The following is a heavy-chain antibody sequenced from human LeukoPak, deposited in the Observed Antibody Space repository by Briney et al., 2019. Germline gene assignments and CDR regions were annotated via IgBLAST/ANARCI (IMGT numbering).Heavy chain of an antibody. CDR3: AKDIRWRIVVVVAASHYYYMNV. J-gene: IGHJ6*03. D-gene: IGHD2-15*01. V-gene: IGHV3-43*02. Sequence: PGGSLRLSXAASGFTFDDYAVHWVRQAPGKGLEWVSLISGDGGSTYYADSVKGRFTISRDNSKNSLYLQMNSLRTEDTALYYCAKDIRWRIVVVVAASHYYYMNVWGKETTVTVSS. CDR2: ISGDGGST. CDR1: GFTFDDYA.